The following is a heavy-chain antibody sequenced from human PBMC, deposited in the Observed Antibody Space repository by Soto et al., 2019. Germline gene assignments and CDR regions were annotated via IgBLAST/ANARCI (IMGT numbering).Heavy chain of an antibody. D-gene: IGHD2-2*01. V-gene: IGHV1-18*01. CDR3: ARVGAYCVSTSCHDY. CDR2: ISAYNGNT. CDR1: GYTFTNYG. J-gene: IGHJ4*02. Sequence: QVQLVQSGAEVKKPGASVKVSCKASGYTFTNYGISWVRQAPGQGLEWMGWISAYNGNTDNAQTLQGRVTMTTETATSTAYMELRSLRSDDTAVYYGARVGAYCVSTSCHDYWGQGTLVTVSS.